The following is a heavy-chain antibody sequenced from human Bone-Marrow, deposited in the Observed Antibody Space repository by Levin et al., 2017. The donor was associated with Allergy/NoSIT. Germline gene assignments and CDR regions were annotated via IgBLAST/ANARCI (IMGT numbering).Heavy chain of an antibody. V-gene: IGHV1-8*01. CDR3: ARGSGVVVVPAAANRWFDP. CDR1: GYTFTSYD. D-gene: IGHD2-2*01. CDR2: MNPNSGNT. Sequence: ASVKVSCKASGYTFTSYDINWVRQATGQGLEWMGWMNPNSGNTGYAQKFQGRVTMTRNTSISTAYMELSSLRSEDTAVYYCARGSGVVVVPAAANRWFDPWGQGTLVTVSS. J-gene: IGHJ5*02.